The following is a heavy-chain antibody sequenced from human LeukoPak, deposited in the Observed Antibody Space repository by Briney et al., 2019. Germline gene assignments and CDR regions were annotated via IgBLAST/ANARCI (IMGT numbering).Heavy chain of an antibody. V-gene: IGHV3-23*01. D-gene: IGHD6-13*01. CDR1: GFTFSSYA. Sequence: GGSLRLSCAASGFTFSSYAMSCVPQAPGKGLEWCSAISDSGGSTYYAASVKGRFTISRDNSKNTLYLQMNSLRAEDTAVYYCAKALPALAAAGSNVEDYWGQGTLVTVSS. CDR3: AKALPALAAAGSNVEDY. CDR2: ISDSGGST. J-gene: IGHJ4*02.